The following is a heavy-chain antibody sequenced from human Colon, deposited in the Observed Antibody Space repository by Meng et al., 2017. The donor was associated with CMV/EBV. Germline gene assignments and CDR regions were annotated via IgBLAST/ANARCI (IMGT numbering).Heavy chain of an antibody. J-gene: IGHJ6*02. Sequence: GESLKISCAASGFTFSSYWMHWVRQAPGKGLVWVSRINSDGSSTSYADSVKGRFTISRDNAKNTLYLQMNSLRAEDTAVYYCARDYLMSYCSSTSCYTLLSGAGGMDVWGQGTTVTDSS. V-gene: IGHV3-74*01. CDR3: ARDYLMSYCSSTSCYTLLSGAGGMDV. CDR2: INSDGSST. D-gene: IGHD2-2*02. CDR1: GFTFSSYW.